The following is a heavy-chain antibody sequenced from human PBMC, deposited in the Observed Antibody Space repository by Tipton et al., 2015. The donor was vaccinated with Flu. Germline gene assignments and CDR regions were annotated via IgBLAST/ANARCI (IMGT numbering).Heavy chain of an antibody. CDR3: ARLRRGGYYYDSSGYLDY. D-gene: IGHD3-22*01. CDR2: IYYSGTT. V-gene: IGHV4-39*07. CDR1: GGSISTTIYY. Sequence: TLSLTCTVSGGSISTTIYYWGWVRQPPGKGLEWIGSIYYSGTTYYNPSLKSRVTISVDTSKNQFSLKLSSVTAADTAVYYCARLRRGGYYYDSSGYLDYWGQGTLVTVSS. J-gene: IGHJ4*02.